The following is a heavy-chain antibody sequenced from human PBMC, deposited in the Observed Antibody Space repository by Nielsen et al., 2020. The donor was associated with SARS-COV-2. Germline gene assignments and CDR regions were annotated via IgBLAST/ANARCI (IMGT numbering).Heavy chain of an antibody. D-gene: IGHD6-19*01. J-gene: IGHJ6*02. CDR3: ARHKEIAVAGTSYYYYYYGMDV. V-gene: IGHV5-10-1*04. CDR1: GYSFTSYW. Sequence: GESLKISCKGSGYSFTSYWISWVRQMPGKGLEWMGRIDPSDSYTNYSPSFQGQVTISADKSISTAYLQWSSLKASDTAMYYCARHKEIAVAGTSYYYYYYGMDVWGQGTTVTVSS. CDR2: IDPSDSYT.